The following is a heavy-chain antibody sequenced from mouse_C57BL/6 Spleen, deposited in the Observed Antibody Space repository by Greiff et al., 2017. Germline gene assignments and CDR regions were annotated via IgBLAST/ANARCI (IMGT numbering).Heavy chain of an antibody. J-gene: IGHJ2*01. CDR1: GYTFTTYP. V-gene: IGHV1-47*01. D-gene: IGHD1-1*01. Sequence: QVQLQQSGAELVKPGASVKMSCKASGYTFTTYPIEWMKQNHGKSLEWIGNFHPYNDDTKYNEKVKGKATLTVEKSSSTVYLELSRLTSDDSAVYYCARGLYYYGSSYSYYFDYWGQGTTLTVSS. CDR2: FHPYNDDT. CDR3: ARGLYYYGSSYSYYFDY.